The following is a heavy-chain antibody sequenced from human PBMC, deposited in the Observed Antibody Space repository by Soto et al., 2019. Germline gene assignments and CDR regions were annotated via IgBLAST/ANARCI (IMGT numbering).Heavy chain of an antibody. Sequence: PLETLSLPCTVFGGSISSYYWSWIRQPPGKGLEWIGYIYYSGSTNYNPSLKSRVTISVDTSKNQFSLKLSSVTAADTAVYYCARGRVADILTAYSYYFDYWGQGALVTVSS. CDR1: GGSISSYY. CDR3: ARGRVADILTAYSYYFDY. D-gene: IGHD3-9*01. V-gene: IGHV4-59*01. CDR2: IYYSGST. J-gene: IGHJ4*02.